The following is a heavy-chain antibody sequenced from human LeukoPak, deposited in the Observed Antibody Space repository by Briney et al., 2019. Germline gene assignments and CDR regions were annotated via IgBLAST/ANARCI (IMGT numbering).Heavy chain of an antibody. CDR3: ARQLGTYYYYMDV. D-gene: IGHD7-27*01. CDR1: GASISSYY. Sequence: SETLSLTCPVSGASISSYYWSWNRQPPGKGLEWIGYIYTSGSTNYNPSLKSRVTISVDTSKNQFSLKLSSVTAADTAVYYCARQLGTYYYYMDVWGKGTTVTVSS. CDR2: IYTSGST. J-gene: IGHJ6*03. V-gene: IGHV4-4*09.